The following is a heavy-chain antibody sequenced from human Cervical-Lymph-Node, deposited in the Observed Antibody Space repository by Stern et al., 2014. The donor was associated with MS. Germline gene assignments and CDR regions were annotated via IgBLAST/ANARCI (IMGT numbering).Heavy chain of an antibody. CDR1: GFTFSSYA. CDR3: ARDRVVGATRADAFDI. J-gene: IGHJ3*02. D-gene: IGHD1-26*01. Sequence: QVQLVQSGGGVVQPGRSLSLSCAASGFTFSSYAMHWVRQAPGKGLEWVAGISSDGSNKYYADSEKGRFTISRDNSKNTLYLQMNSLRAEDTAVYYCARDRVVGATRADAFDIWGQGTMVTVSS. V-gene: IGHV3-30*01. CDR2: ISSDGSNK.